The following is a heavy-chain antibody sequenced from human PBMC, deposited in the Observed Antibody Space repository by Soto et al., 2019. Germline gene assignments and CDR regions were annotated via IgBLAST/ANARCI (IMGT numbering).Heavy chain of an antibody. D-gene: IGHD6-13*01. Sequence: PGGSLRLSCEASGLIFTNFWMHWVRQVPGKGLVWVSRIDTSGSSTSYADSVKGRFTISRDNAKNTVPLQMNSLRAEDTGVYYCAKDSWYFDLWSQGSLVTVSS. V-gene: IGHV3-74*01. CDR2: IDTSGSST. J-gene: IGHJ4*02. CDR1: GLIFTNFW. CDR3: AKDSWYFDL.